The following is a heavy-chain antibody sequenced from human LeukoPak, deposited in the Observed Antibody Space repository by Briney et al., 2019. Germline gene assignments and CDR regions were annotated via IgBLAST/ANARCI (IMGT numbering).Heavy chain of an antibody. CDR2: IKQDGSEK. Sequence: GGSLRLSCAASGFTFSSYWMSWVRQAPGKRPEWVANIKQDGSEKYYVDSVKGRFTISRDNAKNSLYLQMNSLRAEDTAVYYCARDAFSRISVFGVVSDAFDIWGQGTMVTVSS. D-gene: IGHD3-3*01. CDR3: ARDAFSRISVFGVVSDAFDI. CDR1: GFTFSSYW. J-gene: IGHJ3*02. V-gene: IGHV3-7*01.